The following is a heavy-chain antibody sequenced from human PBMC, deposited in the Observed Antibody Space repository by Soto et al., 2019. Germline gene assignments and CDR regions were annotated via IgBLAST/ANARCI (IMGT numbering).Heavy chain of an antibody. CDR3: ARESPMIANAFDI. Sequence: AASGKVCCKASGDTFTSYGITGVRQATVQGLEWMGWISAYNGNTNYAQKLQGRVTMTTDTSTSTAYMELRSLRSDDTAVYYYARESPMIANAFDIWGQGSMVTVSS. D-gene: IGHD3-22*01. J-gene: IGHJ3*02. CDR2: ISAYNGNT. V-gene: IGHV1-18*04. CDR1: GDTFTSYG.